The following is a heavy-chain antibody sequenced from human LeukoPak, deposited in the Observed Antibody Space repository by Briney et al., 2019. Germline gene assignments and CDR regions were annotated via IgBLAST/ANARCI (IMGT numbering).Heavy chain of an antibody. V-gene: IGHV4-34*01. CDR1: GGSFSGYY. CDR2: INHSGST. D-gene: IGHD3-3*01. J-gene: IGHJ5*02. CDR3: ARGATYYDFWSGYYIGGFWFDP. Sequence: PSETLSLTCAVYGGSFSGYYWSWIRQPPGKGLEWIGEINHSGSTNYNPSLKSRVTISVDTSKNQFSPKLSSVTAADTAVYYCARGATYYDFWSGYYIGGFWFDPWGQGTLVTVSS.